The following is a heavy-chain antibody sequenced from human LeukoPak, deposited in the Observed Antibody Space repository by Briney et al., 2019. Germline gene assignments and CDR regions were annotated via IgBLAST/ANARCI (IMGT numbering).Heavy chain of an antibody. J-gene: IGHJ4*02. CDR1: GYTFTSYG. CDR3: ARFSLSGYSFDY. CDR2: ISAYNGNT. Sequence: ASVKVSCKASGYTFTSYGISWVRQAPGQGLEWMGWISAYNGNTNYAQKLQGRVTITADESTSTAYMELSSLRSEDTAVYYCARFSLSGYSFDYWGQGTLVTVSS. V-gene: IGHV1-18*01. D-gene: IGHD3-3*01.